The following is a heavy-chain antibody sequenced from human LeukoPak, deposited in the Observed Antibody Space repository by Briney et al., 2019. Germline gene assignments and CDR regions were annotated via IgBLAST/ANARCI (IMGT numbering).Heavy chain of an antibody. CDR1: EYAFTNYY. D-gene: IGHD3-22*01. V-gene: IGHV1-46*04. J-gene: IGHJ4*02. CDR2: ITPSGGST. Sequence: AASVKVSCKASEYAFTNYYIHWVRQAPGQGLEWMGIITPSGGSTSYAQKLQGRVTMTRDTSTSTVYMELSSLRSEDTAVYYCARDNSYDRSGYYYFPFDYWGQGTLVTVPS. CDR3: ARDNSYDRSGYYYFPFDY.